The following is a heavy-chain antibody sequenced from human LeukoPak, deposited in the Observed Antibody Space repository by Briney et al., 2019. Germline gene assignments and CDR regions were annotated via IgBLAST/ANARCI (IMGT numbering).Heavy chain of an antibody. J-gene: IGHJ4*02. CDR3: ARGHPGYASGWPDY. CDR1: GYSFTSHK. Sequence: ASVKVSCKTSGYSFTSHKINWVRQATGQGLEWMGWVSPSSGNTAYAQRFQGRVTLTRDTSISTAYMEVTSLTSEDTAVYYCARGHPGYASGWPDYWGQGTLVTVSS. CDR2: VSPSSGNT. V-gene: IGHV1-8*01. D-gene: IGHD6-19*01.